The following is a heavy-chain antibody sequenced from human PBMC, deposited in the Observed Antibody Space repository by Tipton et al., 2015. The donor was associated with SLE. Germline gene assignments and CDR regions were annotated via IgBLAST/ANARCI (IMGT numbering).Heavy chain of an antibody. V-gene: IGHV1-46*01. CDR3: ARSWKPEDEFDY. CDR2: INPDFATT. CDR1: GYTFINWN. J-gene: IGHJ4*02. Sequence: QSGAEVKKPGASVKVSCRTSGYTFINWNIHWVRQAPGQGLQWMGRINPDFATTSYAQNFQGRVAMTRDTSTSTVFMELSYLRSEDTAVYYCARSWKPEDEFDYWGQGTLVTVSS. D-gene: IGHD1-1*01.